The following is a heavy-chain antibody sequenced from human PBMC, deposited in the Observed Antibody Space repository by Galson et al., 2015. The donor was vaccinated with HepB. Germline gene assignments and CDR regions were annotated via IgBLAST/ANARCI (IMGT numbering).Heavy chain of an antibody. V-gene: IGHV4-4*02. J-gene: IGHJ5*02. CDR2: IYHSGST. CDR3: ARAAVQRGWTANNWFDP. Sequence: TLSLTCAVSGGSISRSNWWSWVRQPPGKGLEWIGEIYHSGSTNYNPSLKSRVTISVDKSKNQFSLELSSVTAADTAVYYCARAAVQRGWTANNWFDPWGQGTLVTVSS. D-gene: IGHD2-15*01. CDR1: GGSISRSNW.